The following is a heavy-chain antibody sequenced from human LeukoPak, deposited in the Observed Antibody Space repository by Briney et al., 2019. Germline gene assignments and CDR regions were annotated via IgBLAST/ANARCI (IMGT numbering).Heavy chain of an antibody. D-gene: IGHD3-22*01. J-gene: IGHJ4*02. V-gene: IGHV3-7*01. Sequence: GSLRLSCAASGFTFRNYWMNWVRQAPGKGLEWVANIKQDGSEIYYVDSVKGRFTISRDNAEDLLYLQMNSLRAEDTAVYFCASGTLLQHRKTVFSAFDYWGQGTLVTVSS. CDR1: GFTFRNYW. CDR3: ASGTLLQHRKTVFSAFDY. CDR2: IKQDGSEI.